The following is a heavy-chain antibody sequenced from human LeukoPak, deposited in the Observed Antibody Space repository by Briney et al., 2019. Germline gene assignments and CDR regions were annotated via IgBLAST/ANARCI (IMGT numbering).Heavy chain of an antibody. CDR1: GGSISSSSYY. CDR2: IFYSGST. CDR3: ARVYGFSDY. D-gene: IGHD3-10*01. J-gene: IGHJ4*02. V-gene: IGHV4-39*07. Sequence: KPSETLSLTCTVSGGSISSSSYYWGWIRQPPGKGPEWIGSIFYSGSTYYNPSLKSRVTISVDTSKNQFSLRLSSVTAADTAVYYCARVYGFSDYWGQGTLVTVSS.